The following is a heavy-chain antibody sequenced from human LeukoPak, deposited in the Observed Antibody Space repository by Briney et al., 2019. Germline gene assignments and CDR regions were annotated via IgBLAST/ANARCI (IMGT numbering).Heavy chain of an antibody. V-gene: IGHV4-59*01. D-gene: IGHD3-16*01. CDR2: IYYSGST. CDR1: GGSISSYY. Sequence: SETLSLICTVSGGSISSYYWSWIRQPPGKGLEWIGYIYYSGSTNYNPSLKSRVTISVDTSKNQFSLKLSSVTAADTAVYYCARDMGGWGQGTLVTVSS. CDR3: ARDMGG. J-gene: IGHJ4*02.